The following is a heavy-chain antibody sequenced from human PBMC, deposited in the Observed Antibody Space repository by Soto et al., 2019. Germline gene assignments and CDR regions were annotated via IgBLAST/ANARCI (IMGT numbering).Heavy chain of an antibody. V-gene: IGHV1-69*01. CDR1: GGTFSSYA. CDR2: IIPISGTA. Sequence: QVQLVQSGAEVKKPGSSVKVSCKASGGTFSSYAISWVRQAPGQGLEWMGGIIPISGTANYAQKFQGRVTITADESTSTAYMELSSLRSEDTAVYYCARSQGSSTSLEIYNYYYYGMDVWGKGTTVTVSS. CDR3: ARSQGSSTSLEIYNYYYYGMDV. J-gene: IGHJ6*04. D-gene: IGHD2-2*01.